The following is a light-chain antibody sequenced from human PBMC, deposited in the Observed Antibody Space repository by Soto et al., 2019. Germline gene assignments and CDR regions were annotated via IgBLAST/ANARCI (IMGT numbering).Light chain of an antibody. Sequence: EIVMRQSPATLSVSPGERATLSCRASQSLGTNLAWIQQKPGQAPRLLIHGASTRATGTPARFSGSGSGTEFTLTISSLQSEDFAVYYCQQYNMWPRTFGQGTKVDIK. CDR2: GAS. J-gene: IGKJ1*01. CDR1: QSLGTN. CDR3: QQYNMWPRT. V-gene: IGKV3-15*01.